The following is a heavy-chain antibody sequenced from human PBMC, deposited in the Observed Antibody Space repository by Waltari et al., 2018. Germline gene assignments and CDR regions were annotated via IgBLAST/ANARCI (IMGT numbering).Heavy chain of an antibody. CDR1: GYSISSGYY. V-gene: IGHV4-38-2*02. J-gene: IGHJ3*02. Sequence: QVQLQESGPGLVKPSETLSLTCTVPGYSISSGYYWGWIRQPPGKGLEWIGSIYHSGSTYYNPSLKSRVTISVDTSKNQFSLKLSSVTAADTAVYYCAREVMITFGGVIVRRAFDIWGQGTMVTVSS. CDR3: AREVMITFGGVIVRRAFDI. CDR2: IYHSGST. D-gene: IGHD3-16*02.